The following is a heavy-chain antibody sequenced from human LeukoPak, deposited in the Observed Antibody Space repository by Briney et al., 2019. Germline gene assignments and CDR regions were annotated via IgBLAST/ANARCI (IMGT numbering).Heavy chain of an antibody. Sequence: ASVKVSCKASGYTFTSYYMHWVRQAPGQGLEWMGIINPSGGSTSYAQKFQGRVTMTRDMSTSTVYMELSSLRSEDTAVYYCASSRYSSSSQFVNYYYYMDVWGKGTTVTVSS. D-gene: IGHD6-6*01. V-gene: IGHV1-46*01. J-gene: IGHJ6*03. CDR2: INPSGGST. CDR1: GYTFTSYY. CDR3: ASSRYSSSSQFVNYYYYMDV.